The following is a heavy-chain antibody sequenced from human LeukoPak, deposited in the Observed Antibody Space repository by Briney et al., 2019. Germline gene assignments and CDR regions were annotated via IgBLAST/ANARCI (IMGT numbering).Heavy chain of an antibody. CDR3: ASLYYDISY. V-gene: IGHV1-2*02. D-gene: IGHD3-9*01. CDR1: GYTFTAYY. J-gene: IGHJ4*02. Sequence: ASVKLSCRPSGYTFTAYYMHCVRHAPGQGLEWMGWINPNSGATSYAQECQGRVTMTRDTSISTAYMDLSSLRSDDTAVYYCASLYYDISYWGQGTLVTVSS. CDR2: INPNSGAT.